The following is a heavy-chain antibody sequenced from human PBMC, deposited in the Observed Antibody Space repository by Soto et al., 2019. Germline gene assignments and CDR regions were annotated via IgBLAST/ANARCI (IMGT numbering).Heavy chain of an antibody. Sequence: SVKVSCKASGGTFSSYTISWVRQAPGQGLEWMGRIIPILGIANYAQKFQGRVTITADKSTSTAYMELSSLRSEDTAVYYCASHHPSSSSWYEWGQATLVTVSS. D-gene: IGHD6-13*01. CDR2: IIPILGIA. V-gene: IGHV1-69*02. CDR3: ASHHPSSSSWYE. J-gene: IGHJ4*02. CDR1: GGTFSSYT.